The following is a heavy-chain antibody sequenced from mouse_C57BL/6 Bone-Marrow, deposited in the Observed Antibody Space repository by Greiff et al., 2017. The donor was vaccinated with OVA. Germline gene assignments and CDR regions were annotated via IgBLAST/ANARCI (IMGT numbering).Heavy chain of an antibody. CDR2: INPNNGGT. CDR1: GYTFTDYY. D-gene: IGHD4-1*01. J-gene: IGHJ2*01. CDR3: ARDWDGFDY. Sequence: VQLQQSGPELVKPGASVKISCKASGYTFTDYYMNWVKQSHGKSLEWIGDINPNNGGTSYNQKFKGKATLTVDKSSSTAYMELRSLPSEDSAVYYCARDWDGFDYWGQGTTLTVSS. V-gene: IGHV1-26*01.